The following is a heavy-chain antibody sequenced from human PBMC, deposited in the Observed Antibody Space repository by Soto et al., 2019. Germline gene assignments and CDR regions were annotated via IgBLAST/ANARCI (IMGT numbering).Heavy chain of an antibody. D-gene: IGHD5-18*01. CDR1: GFTFDDYT. CDR2: ISWDGGST. CDR3: AKDIRPGGGRGGYSYGPNFNY. J-gene: IGHJ4*02. Sequence: PGGSLRLSCAASGFTFDDYTMHWVRQAPGKGLEWVSLISWDGGSTYYADSVKGRFTISRDNSKNSLYLQMNSLRTEDTALYYCAKDIRPGGGRGGYSYGPNFNYWGQGPLVTVSS. V-gene: IGHV3-43*01.